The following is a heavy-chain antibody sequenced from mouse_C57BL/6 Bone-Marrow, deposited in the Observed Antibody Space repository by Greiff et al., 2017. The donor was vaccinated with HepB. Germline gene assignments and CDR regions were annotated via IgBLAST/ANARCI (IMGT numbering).Heavy chain of an antibody. CDR3: ARSNYVNY. D-gene: IGHD2-5*01. J-gene: IGHJ2*01. V-gene: IGHV1-66*01. CDR1: GYSFTSYY. CDR2: IYPGSGNT. Sequence: VQLVESGPELVKPGASVKISCKASGYSFTSYYIHWVKQRPGQGLEWIGWIYPGSGNTKYNEKFKGKATLTADTSSSTAYMQLSSLTSEDSAVYYCARSNYVNYWGQGTTLTVSS.